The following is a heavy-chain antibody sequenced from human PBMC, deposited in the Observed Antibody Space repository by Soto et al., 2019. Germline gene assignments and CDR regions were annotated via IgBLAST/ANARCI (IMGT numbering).Heavy chain of an antibody. CDR2: MSGSGGST. CDR1: GFTFSNYV. Sequence: GGSLRLSCAASGFTFSNYVMAWVRQAPGKGLEWVSAMSGSGGSTYYPDSVKGRFTVSRDNSENTLSLQMSSLRADDTAVYYCAKASSSSWPYYFDSWGQGSLVTVSS. V-gene: IGHV3-23*01. D-gene: IGHD6-13*01. J-gene: IGHJ4*02. CDR3: AKASSSSWPYYFDS.